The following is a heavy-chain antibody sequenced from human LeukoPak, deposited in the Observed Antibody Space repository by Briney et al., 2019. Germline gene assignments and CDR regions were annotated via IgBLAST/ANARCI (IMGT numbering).Heavy chain of an antibody. CDR1: GGSISSSSYY. Sequence: SETLSLTCTVSGGSISSSSYYWGWIRQPPGKGLEWIGSIYYSRSTYYNPSLKSRVTISVDTSKNQFSLKLSSVTAADTAVYYCAREVAAAGTLLDYWGQGTLVTVSS. D-gene: IGHD6-13*01. CDR3: AREVAAAGTLLDY. V-gene: IGHV4-39*07. J-gene: IGHJ4*02. CDR2: IYYSRST.